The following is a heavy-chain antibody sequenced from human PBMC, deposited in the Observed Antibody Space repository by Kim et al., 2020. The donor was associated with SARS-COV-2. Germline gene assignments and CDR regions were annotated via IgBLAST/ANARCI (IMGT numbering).Heavy chain of an antibody. D-gene: IGHD2-2*01. J-gene: IGHJ5*02. CDR3: ARVYSSTIALFDP. V-gene: IGHV3-30*03. Sequence: GGSLRLSCAASGFTFSSYGMHWVRQAPGKGLEWVAVISYDGSNKYYADSVKGRFTISRDNSKNTLYLQMNSLRAEDTAVYYCARVYSSTIALFDPWGQGTLVTVSS. CDR1: GFTFSSYG. CDR2: ISYDGSNK.